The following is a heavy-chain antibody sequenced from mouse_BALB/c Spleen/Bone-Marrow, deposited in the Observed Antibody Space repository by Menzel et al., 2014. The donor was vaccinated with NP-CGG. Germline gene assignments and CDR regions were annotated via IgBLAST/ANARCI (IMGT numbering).Heavy chain of an antibody. V-gene: IGHV1S127*01. CDR1: GYSFTSYW. CDR2: IDPSDSET. J-gene: IGHJ2*01. Sequence: VQLQQSGPQVVRPGASVKISCKASGYSFTSYWMHWVKQRPGQGLEWIGMIDPSDSETRLNQKFKGKATLTVDKSSSTAYMQLSSPTSEDSAVYYCARVGLRLPYYFDYWGQGTTLTVSS. D-gene: IGHD1-2*01. CDR3: ARVGLRLPYYFDY.